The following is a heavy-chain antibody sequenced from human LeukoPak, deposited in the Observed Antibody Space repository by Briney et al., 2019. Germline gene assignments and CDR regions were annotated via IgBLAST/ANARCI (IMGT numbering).Heavy chain of an antibody. V-gene: IGHV3-11*01. J-gene: IGHJ4*02. CDR1: GFTFSDYY. D-gene: IGHD5-24*01. Sequence: PGGSLRLSCAASGFTFSDYYMSWLRQAPGKALEWVSYIRSSGSTIYYADSVKGRFTISRDNAKNSLYLQMNSLRAEDTAVYYCARHVRDGYKQGYYFDYWGQGTLVTVSS. CDR2: IRSSGSTI. CDR3: ARHVRDGYKQGYYFDY.